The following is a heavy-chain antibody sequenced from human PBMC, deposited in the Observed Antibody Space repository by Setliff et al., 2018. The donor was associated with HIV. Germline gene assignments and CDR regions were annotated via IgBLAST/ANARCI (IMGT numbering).Heavy chain of an antibody. CDR1: GYTFSSYV. D-gene: IGHD4-17*01. V-gene: IGHV7-4-1*02. J-gene: IGHJ5*02. Sequence: ASVKVSCKASGYTFSSYVMNWVRQAPGQGLEWMGWININTGNPTYAQGFTGRFVFSLDTSVSTTYLQISSLKAEDTAVYYCARDPTTALHPPLNWFDPWGQGTLVTVSS. CDR2: ININTGNP. CDR3: ARDPTTALHPPLNWFDP.